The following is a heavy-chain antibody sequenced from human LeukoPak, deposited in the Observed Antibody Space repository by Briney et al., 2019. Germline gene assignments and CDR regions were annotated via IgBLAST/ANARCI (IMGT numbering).Heavy chain of an antibody. J-gene: IGHJ3*02. CDR3: AFWKDSSGYPLGAFDI. CDR2: IIPIFGTA. D-gene: IGHD3-22*01. Sequence: GASVKVSCKASVGTFSSYAISWVRQAPGQGLEWMGGIIPIFGTANYAQKFQGRVTITTDESTSTAYMELSSLRSEDTAVYYCAFWKDSSGYPLGAFDIWGQGTMVTVSS. V-gene: IGHV1-69*05. CDR1: VGTFSSYA.